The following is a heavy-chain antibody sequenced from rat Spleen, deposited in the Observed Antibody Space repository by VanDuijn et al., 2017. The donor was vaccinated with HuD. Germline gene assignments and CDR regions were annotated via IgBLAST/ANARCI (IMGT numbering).Heavy chain of an antibody. J-gene: IGHJ2*01. CDR1: GFTFSDYN. CDR2: ISYDGSST. V-gene: IGHV5-7*01. CDR3: AKETGYNSYFDY. Sequence: EVQLVESGGGLVQPGRSLKLSCAASGFTFSDYNMAWVRQAPKKGLEWVPTISYDGSSTYYRDSVKGRFTISRDNAKNTLFLQMDSLRSEDTATYYCAKETGYNSYFDYWGQGVMVTVSS. D-gene: IGHD1-4*01.